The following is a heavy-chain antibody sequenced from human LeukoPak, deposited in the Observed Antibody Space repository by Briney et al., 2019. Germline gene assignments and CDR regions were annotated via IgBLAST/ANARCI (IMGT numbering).Heavy chain of an antibody. J-gene: IGHJ5*02. Sequence: GESLKISCKGSGYNFTIYWIGWVRQMPGKGLEWMGVIYPGDSDTRYSPSFQGQVTISADKSISTAYPQWNSLKASDTAMYYCAIFDFLFGEIDNWFDPWGQGTLVTVSS. D-gene: IGHD3-3*01. CDR2: IYPGDSDT. V-gene: IGHV5-51*01. CDR3: AIFDFLFGEIDNWFDP. CDR1: GYNFTIYW.